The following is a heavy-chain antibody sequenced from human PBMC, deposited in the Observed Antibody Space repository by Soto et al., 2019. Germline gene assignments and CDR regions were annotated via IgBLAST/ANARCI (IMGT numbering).Heavy chain of an antibody. CDR3: ARQQLLPFYYSLDV. Sequence: SETLSLTCTVSGGSISGYYWSWIRQAPGKGLEYIGYIYYRGSTNYNPSLKSRVTMSVDTSRNQFCLKVNSVTAADTAVYYCARQQLLPFYYSLDVWGQGTTVTVSS. CDR2: IYYRGST. J-gene: IGHJ6*02. D-gene: IGHD6-13*01. CDR1: GGSISGYY. V-gene: IGHV4-59*01.